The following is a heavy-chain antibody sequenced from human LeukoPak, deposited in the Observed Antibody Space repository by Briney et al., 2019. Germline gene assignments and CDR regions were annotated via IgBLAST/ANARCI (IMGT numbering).Heavy chain of an antibody. CDR3: ARQEGRWLQFFDY. CDR1: GGSISSYY. D-gene: IGHD5-24*01. V-gene: IGHV4-59*08. Sequence: SETLSLTCTVSGGSISSYYWSWIRQPPGKGLEWIGYIYYSGSTNYNPSLKSRVTISVDTSKNQFSLKLSSVTAADTAVYYCARQEGRWLQFFDYWGQGTLVTVSS. J-gene: IGHJ4*02. CDR2: IYYSGST.